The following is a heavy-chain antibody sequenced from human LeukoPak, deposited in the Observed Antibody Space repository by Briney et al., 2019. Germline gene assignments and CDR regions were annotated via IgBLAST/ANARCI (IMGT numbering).Heavy chain of an antibody. CDR2: INTFSNPI. CDR3: ARVGIQLCVDY. V-gene: IGHV3-48*01. Sequence: GGSLRLSCAASASTFSTYSMNWVRQAPGKGLEWISYINTFSNPIYYADSVRGRFTVSRDNAKNSLYLQMNSLRAEDTAVYYCARVGIQLCVDYWGQGTLVTVSS. J-gene: IGHJ4*02. D-gene: IGHD5-18*01. CDR1: ASTFSTYS.